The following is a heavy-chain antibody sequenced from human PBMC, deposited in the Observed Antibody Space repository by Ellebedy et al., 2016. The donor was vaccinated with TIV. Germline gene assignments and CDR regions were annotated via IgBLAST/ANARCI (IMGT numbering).Heavy chain of an antibody. D-gene: IGHD6-19*01. CDR3: ARHPLEWLVGPRYSDY. CDR2: IHYSGSP. V-gene: IGHV4-39*01. Sequence: MPSETLSLTCTVSGGSISSSSYYWGWIRQPPGKGLEWIGSIHYSGSPFYNPSLKSRVTISVDTSKNQFSLKVSSVTAADTAVYYCARHPLEWLVGPRYSDYWGQGTLVTVSS. J-gene: IGHJ4*02. CDR1: GGSISSSSYY.